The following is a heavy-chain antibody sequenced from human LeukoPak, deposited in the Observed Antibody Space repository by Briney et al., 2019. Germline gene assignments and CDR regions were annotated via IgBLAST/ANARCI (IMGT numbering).Heavy chain of an antibody. Sequence: GGSLRLSCAASGFTFSSYGMHWVRQAPGKGLEWVAVISYNGSNKYYADSVKGRFTIPRDNSKNTLYLQMNSLRAEDTAVYCCAKDALRQPSPITMIVVGEFDYWGQGTLVTVSS. J-gene: IGHJ4*02. V-gene: IGHV3-30*18. CDR1: GFTFSSYG. CDR3: AKDALRQPSPITMIVVGEFDY. D-gene: IGHD3-22*01. CDR2: ISYNGSNK.